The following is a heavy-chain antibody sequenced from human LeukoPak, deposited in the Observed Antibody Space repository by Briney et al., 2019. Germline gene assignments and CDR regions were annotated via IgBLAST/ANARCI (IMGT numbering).Heavy chain of an antibody. D-gene: IGHD6-13*01. CDR3: ATTPYDSSSWYYFDY. CDR2: ISSSDSTV. CDR1: GFTFSNYE. Sequence: PGGSLRLSCAASGFTFSNYEMNRVRQAPGKGLEWVSYISSSDSTVYYADSVKGRFTISRDNAKNSLYLQMNSLRAEDTAVYYCATTPYDSSSWYYFDYWGQGTLVTVSS. J-gene: IGHJ4*02. V-gene: IGHV3-48*03.